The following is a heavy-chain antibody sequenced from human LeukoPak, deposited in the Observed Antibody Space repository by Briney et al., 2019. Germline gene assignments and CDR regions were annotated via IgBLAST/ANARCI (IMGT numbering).Heavy chain of an antibody. J-gene: IGHJ4*02. CDR1: GFTLSSYM. Sequence: GGSRRLSCVASGFTLSSYMMSWVRQAPGKGLEWVSSISGSAGGTFYSDSVRGRFTISRDSPKNTLYLQMSSLRVEDMALYYCTKDPLDYWGQGTLVTVSS. V-gene: IGHV3-23*01. CDR3: TKDPLDY. CDR2: ISGSAGGT.